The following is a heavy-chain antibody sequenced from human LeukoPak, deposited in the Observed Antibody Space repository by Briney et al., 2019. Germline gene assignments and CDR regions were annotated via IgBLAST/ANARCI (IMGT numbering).Heavy chain of an antibody. Sequence: GGSLRPSCPPSRLTFSSYAIRWLRQAPGTGLEWVPAIRGRGGRTYSADPPKRRFPIPRDTSKHTPYLQRNSLRAEDTAVYYCAKGSGLRFLEWLLYLDYWGQGTLVTVSS. CDR2: IRGRGGRT. CDR3: AKGSGLRFLEWLLYLDY. CDR1: RLTFSSYA. V-gene: IGHV3-23*01. D-gene: IGHD3-3*01. J-gene: IGHJ4*02.